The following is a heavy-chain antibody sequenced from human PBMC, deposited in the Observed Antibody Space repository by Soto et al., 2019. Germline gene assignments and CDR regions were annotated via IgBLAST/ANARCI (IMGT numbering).Heavy chain of an antibody. V-gene: IGHV1-69*13. CDR3: ARSPYYYDSSGYYLNY. D-gene: IGHD3-22*01. CDR1: GGTFSSYA. Sequence: GASVKVSCKASGGTFSSYAISWVRQAPGQGLEGMGGIIPIFGTANYAQKFQGRVTITADESTSTAYMELSSLRSEDTAVYYCARSPYYYDSSGYYLNYWGQGTLVTVSS. CDR2: IIPIFGTA. J-gene: IGHJ4*02.